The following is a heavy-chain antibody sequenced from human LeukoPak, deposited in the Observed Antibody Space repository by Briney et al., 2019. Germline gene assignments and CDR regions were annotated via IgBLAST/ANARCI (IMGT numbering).Heavy chain of an antibody. CDR2: IYHSGST. J-gene: IGHJ6*02. Sequence: SETLSLTCAVSGGSISSGGYSWSWIRQPPGKGLEWIGYIYHSGSTYYNPSLKSRVTISVDRSKNQFSLKLSSVSAADTAVYYCARDREAVAGNYYYYGMDVWGQGTTVTVSS. CDR3: ARDREAVAGNYYYYGMDV. D-gene: IGHD6-19*01. V-gene: IGHV4-30-2*01. CDR1: GGSISSGGYS.